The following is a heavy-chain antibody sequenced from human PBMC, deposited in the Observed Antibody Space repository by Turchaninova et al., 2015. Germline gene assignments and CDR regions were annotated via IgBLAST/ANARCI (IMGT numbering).Heavy chain of an antibody. CDR2: INSNGRST. V-gene: IGHV3-64D*06. Sequence: RQAPGKGLEFVSAINSNGRSTSYADSVKGRFTISRDNSKNTLYLQMRSLRPEDTAVYYCVMTYYDFCSSYYTGQFPSYDNWGQGTLVTVSS. CDR3: VMTYYDFCSSYYTGQFPSYDN. D-gene: IGHD3-3*01. J-gene: IGHJ4*02.